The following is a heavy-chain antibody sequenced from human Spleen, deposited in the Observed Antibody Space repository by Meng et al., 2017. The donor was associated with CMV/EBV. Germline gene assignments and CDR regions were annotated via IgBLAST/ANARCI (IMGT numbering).Heavy chain of an antibody. CDR2: ISYDGSNK. V-gene: IGHV3-30-3*02. D-gene: IGHD1-26*01. J-gene: IGHJ4*02. Sequence: QVQLVESGGGGVEPGGSLRLSCAASGFTFSSYVMHWVRQAPGKGLEWVAVISYDGSNKYYADSVKGRFTISRDNSKNTLYLQMNSLRAEDTAVYYCARGYDSGRQVPADYWGQGTLVTVSS. CDR3: ARGYDSGRQVPADY. CDR1: GFTFSSYV.